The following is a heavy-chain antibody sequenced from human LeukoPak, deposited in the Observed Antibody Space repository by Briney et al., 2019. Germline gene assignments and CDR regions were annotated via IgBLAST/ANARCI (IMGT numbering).Heavy chain of an antibody. V-gene: IGHV3-7*04. D-gene: IGHD2-21*01. CDR3: ARGLAYGF. Sequence: GGSLRLSCAASGVTFSTYWMNWVRQAPGKGLEWVANINQDGSEKNYVDSVKGRFTISRDNAKNSLYLQMNSLRAEDTAVYYCARGLAYGFWGQGTLVTVSS. J-gene: IGHJ4*02. CDR1: GVTFSTYW. CDR2: INQDGSEK.